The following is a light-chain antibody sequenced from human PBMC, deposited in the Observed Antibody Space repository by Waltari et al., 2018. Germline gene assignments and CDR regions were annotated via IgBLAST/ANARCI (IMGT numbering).Light chain of an antibody. CDR2: DDS. J-gene: IGLJ2*01. V-gene: IGLV3-21*02. Sequence: SYVLTRPPSVSVAPGQTASISCGGAKIASQSVHWYQQKSGQAPLLVVYDDSDLPSGIPARFSGSKSGNTATLTISRVEAGDEADYYCQVWDSSSDHVVFGGGTKLTVL. CDR3: QVWDSSSDHVV. CDR1: KIASQS.